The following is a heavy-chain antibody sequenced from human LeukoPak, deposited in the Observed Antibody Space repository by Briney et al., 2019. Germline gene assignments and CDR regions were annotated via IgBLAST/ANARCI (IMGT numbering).Heavy chain of an antibody. V-gene: IGHV1-46*01. J-gene: IGHJ4*02. Sequence: GASVKVSCKASGYTFTSYYMHWVRQAPGQGLEWMGIINPSGGSTSYAQKFQGRVTMTRVTSTSTVYMELSSLRSEDTAVYYCAILHYYDSSGYQNFDYWGQGTLVTVSS. CDR3: AILHYYDSSGYQNFDY. CDR2: INPSGGST. D-gene: IGHD3-22*01. CDR1: GYTFTSYY.